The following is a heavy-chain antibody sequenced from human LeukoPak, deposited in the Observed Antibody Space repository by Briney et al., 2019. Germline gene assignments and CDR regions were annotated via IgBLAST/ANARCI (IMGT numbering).Heavy chain of an antibody. D-gene: IGHD5-18*01. V-gene: IGHV4-59*01. J-gene: IGHJ4*02. CDR1: GGSISSYY. CDR2: IYYSGST. CDR3: ARDSDSYGYFDY. Sequence: SETLSLTCTVSGGSISSYYWSWIRQPPGKGLEWIGYIYYSGSTNYNPSLKSRVTISVDTSKNQFSLKLSSLTAADTAVYYCARDSDSYGYFDYWGQGTLVTVSS.